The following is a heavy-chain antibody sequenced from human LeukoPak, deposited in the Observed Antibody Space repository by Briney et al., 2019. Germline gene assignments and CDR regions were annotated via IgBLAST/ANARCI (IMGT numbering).Heavy chain of an antibody. CDR1: GGSISSYY. Sequence: SETLSLTCTASGGSISSYYWSWIRQPPGKGLEWIGYIYYSGSTNYNPSLKSRVTISVDTSKNQFSLKLSSVTAADTAVYYCARPGDFWSGSYYFDYWGQGTLVTVSS. J-gene: IGHJ4*02. CDR2: IYYSGST. V-gene: IGHV4-59*08. D-gene: IGHD3-3*01. CDR3: ARPGDFWSGSYYFDY.